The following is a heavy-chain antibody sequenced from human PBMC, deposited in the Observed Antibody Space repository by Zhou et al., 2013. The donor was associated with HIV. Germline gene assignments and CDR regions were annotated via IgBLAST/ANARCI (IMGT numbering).Heavy chain of an antibody. CDR3: ARTHKGRSFDY. Sequence: QVQVVQSGAEVKKPGSSVKVSCEASGGTFISYAISWVRQAPGQGLQWMGGIIPRFGTTNYAQKFQGRVTITTDESTSTVYMELSSLRSEDTAVYYCARTHKGRSFDYWGQGTLVTVSS. V-gene: IGHV1-69*05. CDR2: IIPRFGTT. D-gene: IGHD3-10*01. CDR1: GGTFISYA. J-gene: IGHJ4*02.